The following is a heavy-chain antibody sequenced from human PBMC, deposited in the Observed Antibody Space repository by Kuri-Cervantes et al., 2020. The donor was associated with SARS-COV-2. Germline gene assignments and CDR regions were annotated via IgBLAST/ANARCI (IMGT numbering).Heavy chain of an antibody. J-gene: IGHJ3*02. CDR2: IHYSGDT. V-gene: IGHV4-31*11. CDR1: GGSFSGYYY. D-gene: IGHD1-14*01. Sequence: LRLSCAVYGGSFSGYYYWSWIRQHPGKGLEWIGYIHYSGDTYYNPSLKTRVIISLDTSKNQFALRLSSVTAADTAVYYCARDLQRGTFDIWGQGTMVTVSS. CDR3: ARDLQRGTFDI.